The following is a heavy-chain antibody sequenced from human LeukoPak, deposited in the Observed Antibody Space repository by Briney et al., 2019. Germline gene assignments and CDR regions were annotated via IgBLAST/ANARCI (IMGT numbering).Heavy chain of an antibody. J-gene: IGHJ6*03. D-gene: IGHD2-15*01. CDR3: ARDMSGYCSGGSCYSSYYYYYMDV. CDR2: INPNRGGT. Sequence: ASVKVCCKASVYTFTCYYMHWVRQAPGQGLEWMGWINPNRGGTNYAQKFKGRVIMTRDTSISTAYMELSRLRSDDAAVYYCARDMSGYCSGGSCYSSYYYYYMDVWGKGTTVTVSS. V-gene: IGHV1-2*02. CDR1: VYTFTCYY.